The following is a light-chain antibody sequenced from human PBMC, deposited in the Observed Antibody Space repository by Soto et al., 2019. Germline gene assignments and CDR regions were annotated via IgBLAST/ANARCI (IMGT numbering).Light chain of an antibody. CDR3: QQSYSTPT. CDR1: QSISTY. CDR2: DAS. Sequence: DIQMTQSPSSLPASVGDRVTITCRASQSISTYVNWYQQKAGKAPKLLIYDASSLYSGVPSRFSGSGSGTDFTLTSSTLQPEDFATYYCQQSYSTPTFGPGTKVDIK. J-gene: IGKJ3*01. V-gene: IGKV1-39*01.